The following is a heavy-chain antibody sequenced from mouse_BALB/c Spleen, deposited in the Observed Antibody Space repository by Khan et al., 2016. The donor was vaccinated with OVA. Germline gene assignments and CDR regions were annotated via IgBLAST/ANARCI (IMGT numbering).Heavy chain of an antibody. CDR3: ARTARIKY. V-gene: IGHV3-2*02. CDR1: GYSITSGYG. J-gene: IGHJ2*01. CDR2: ISYSGST. D-gene: IGHD1-2*01. Sequence: EVQLQESGPGLVKPSQSLSLTCTVTGYSITSGYGWNWIRQFPGNKLEWMGYISYSGSTKYNPSLKSRISITRDTSKHQFFLQLNSVTTEDTATYYCARTARIKYWGQGTTLTVSS.